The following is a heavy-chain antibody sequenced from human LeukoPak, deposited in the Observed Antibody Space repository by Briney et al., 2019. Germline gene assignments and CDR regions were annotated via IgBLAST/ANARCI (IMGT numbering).Heavy chain of an antibody. V-gene: IGHV3-48*03. D-gene: IGHD6-13*01. Sequence: GGSVRLSCAASGFTFRHYEMYWVRQAPGKGLEWLSYISCNGSTLYYADSVKGRFTIYRDNAKSSLYLQMNSLRAEDTAVYYCARYGQQLVSDYWGQGTLLTVCS. CDR1: GFTFRHYE. J-gene: IGHJ4*02. CDR3: ARYGQQLVSDY. CDR2: ISCNGSTL.